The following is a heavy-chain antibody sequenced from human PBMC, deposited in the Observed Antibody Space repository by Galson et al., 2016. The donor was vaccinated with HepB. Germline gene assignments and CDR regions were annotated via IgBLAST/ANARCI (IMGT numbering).Heavy chain of an antibody. Sequence: SLRLSCAASGFTVSNNYMSWVRQAPGKGLQWVSLIYSGGDTDYADSVKGRFTISRDSSKNTVYLQMNSLRDEDTAVYYCAGVPMRRGWGQGALVTVSS. V-gene: IGHV3-53*01. CDR1: GFTVSNNY. CDR2: IYSGGDT. J-gene: IGHJ4*02. D-gene: IGHD4/OR15-4a*01. CDR3: AGVPMRRG.